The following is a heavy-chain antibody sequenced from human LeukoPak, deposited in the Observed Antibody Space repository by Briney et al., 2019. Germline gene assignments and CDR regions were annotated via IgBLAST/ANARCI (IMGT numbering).Heavy chain of an antibody. J-gene: IGHJ4*02. Sequence: GGSLRLSCTASGFTFSGYDMHWVRQATGKGLEWVSAIGTTGDTYYSDSVRGRFTISRENAKNSLDPQMNSLRAGDTAVYYCARSPSYSSSWYALDSWGQGTLVTVSS. D-gene: IGHD6-13*01. CDR1: GFTFSGYD. CDR2: IGTTGDT. V-gene: IGHV3-13*01. CDR3: ARSPSYSSSWYALDS.